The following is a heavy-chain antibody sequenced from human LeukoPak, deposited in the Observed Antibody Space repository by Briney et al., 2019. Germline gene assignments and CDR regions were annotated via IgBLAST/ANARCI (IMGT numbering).Heavy chain of an antibody. V-gene: IGHV3-30*02. CDR1: GFTFSSYG. J-gene: IGHJ6*03. Sequence: PGGSLRLSCAASGFTFSSYGMPWVRQAPGKGLEWVAFIRYDGSNKYYADSVKGRFTISRDNSKDTLYLQMNSLRAGDTAVYYCAKASSGYKLDYYYYMDVWGKGTTVTVSS. CDR3: AKASSGYKLDYYYYMDV. CDR2: IRYDGSNK. D-gene: IGHD3-22*01.